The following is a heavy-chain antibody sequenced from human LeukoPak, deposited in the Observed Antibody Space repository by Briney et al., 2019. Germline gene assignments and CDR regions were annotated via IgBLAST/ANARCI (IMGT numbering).Heavy chain of an antibody. Sequence: SETLSLTCTVSVGSISSSSYYWGWIRQPPGKGLEWIGSIYYSGSTYYNPSLKRRVTISVDTSKNQFSLKLSSVTAADTAVYYCARLSGYGLHYYYHMDVWGKGTTVTVSS. CDR3: ARLSGYGLHYYYHMDV. D-gene: IGHD5-12*01. V-gene: IGHV4-39*07. CDR1: VGSISSSSYY. J-gene: IGHJ6*03. CDR2: IYYSGST.